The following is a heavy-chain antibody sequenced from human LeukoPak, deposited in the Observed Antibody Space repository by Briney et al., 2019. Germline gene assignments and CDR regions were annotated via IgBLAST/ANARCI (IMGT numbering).Heavy chain of an antibody. V-gene: IGHV1-24*01. D-gene: IGHD5-12*01. Sequence: ASVKVSCKVSGYTLTELSMHWVRQAPGKGLEWMGGFDPEDGETIYAQKFQGRVTMTEDTSTDTAYMELSSLRSEDTAVYYCAVAQSGGDAFDIWGQGTMVTVSS. CDR3: AVAQSGGDAFDI. CDR1: GYTLTELS. CDR2: FDPEDGET. J-gene: IGHJ3*02.